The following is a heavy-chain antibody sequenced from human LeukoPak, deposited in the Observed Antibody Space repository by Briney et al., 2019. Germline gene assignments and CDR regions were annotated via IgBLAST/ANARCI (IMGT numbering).Heavy chain of an antibody. Sequence: GGSLRLSCAASGFTFSSYSMNWVRQAPGEGLEWVSSISSSSSYIYYADSVKGRFTISRDNAKNSLYLQMNSLRAEDTAVYYCARAGPITPEIDYWGQGTLVTVSS. J-gene: IGHJ4*02. V-gene: IGHV3-21*01. D-gene: IGHD5-12*01. CDR1: GFTFSSYS. CDR2: ISSSSSYI. CDR3: ARAGPITPEIDY.